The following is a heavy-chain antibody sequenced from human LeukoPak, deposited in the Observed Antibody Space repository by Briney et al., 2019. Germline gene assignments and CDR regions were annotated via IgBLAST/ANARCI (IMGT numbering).Heavy chain of an antibody. V-gene: IGHV3-48*01. J-gene: IGHJ4*02. Sequence: GGSLRLSCAASGFTVSTYDMHWVRQAPGEGPEWIAYFGISGTIYYADSVRGRFTISRDSAKNSLHLEMNSLRVDDTAIYYCAGYGFYPYWGQGAPVTVSS. CDR1: GFTVSTYD. D-gene: IGHD5-18*01. CDR3: AGYGFYPY. CDR2: FGISGTI.